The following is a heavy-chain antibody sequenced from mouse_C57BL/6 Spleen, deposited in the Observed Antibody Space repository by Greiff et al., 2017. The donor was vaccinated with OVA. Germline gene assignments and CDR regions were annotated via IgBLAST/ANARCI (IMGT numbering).Heavy chain of an antibody. D-gene: IGHD1-1*01. CDR2: ISSGGDYI. CDR1: GFTFSSYA. V-gene: IGHV5-9-1*02. J-gene: IGHJ1*03. Sequence: EVQLVESGEGLVKPGGSLKLSCAASGFTFSSYAMSWVRQTPEKRLEWVAYISSGGDYIYYADTVKGRFTISRDNARNTLYLQMSSLKSEDTAMYYCTRHYGSIYWYFDVWGTGTTVTVSS. CDR3: TRHYGSIYWYFDV.